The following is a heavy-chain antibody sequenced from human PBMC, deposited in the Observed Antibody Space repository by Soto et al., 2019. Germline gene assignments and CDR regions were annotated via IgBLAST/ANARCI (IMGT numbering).Heavy chain of an antibody. J-gene: IGHJ6*02. D-gene: IGHD6-13*01. V-gene: IGHV1-69*13. CDR1: GGTFSINA. CDR2: IIPFFHAP. CDR3: ARSRAAAPPRVGMDA. Sequence: VASVKVSCKASGGTFSINAISCVRQAPGQGLEWMGGIIPFFHAPNYAQKFQGRVTITADESTSIVFMEMSSLRFEDTAVYYCARSRAAAPPRVGMDAWGQGTTVTVSS.